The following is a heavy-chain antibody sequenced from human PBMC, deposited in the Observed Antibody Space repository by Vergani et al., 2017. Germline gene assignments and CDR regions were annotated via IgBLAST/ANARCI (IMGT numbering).Heavy chain of an antibody. J-gene: IGHJ6*02. V-gene: IGHV5-10-1*03. CDR2: IDPSDSYT. Sequence: EVQLVQSGAEVKKPGESLRISCKGSGYSFTSYWISWVRQMPGKGLEWMGRIDPSDSYTNYSPSFQGHVTISADKSISTAYLQWSSLKASDTAMYYCARRALRDRPTGYYYYYGMDVWGQGTTVTVSS. CDR3: ARRALRDRPTGYYYYYGMDV. CDR1: GYSFTSYW. D-gene: IGHD5-24*01.